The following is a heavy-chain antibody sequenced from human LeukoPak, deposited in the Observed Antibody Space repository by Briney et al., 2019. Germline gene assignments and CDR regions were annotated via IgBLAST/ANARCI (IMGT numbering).Heavy chain of an antibody. CDR1: GFTFRSYG. Sequence: GGSLRLSCAASGFTFRSYGLHWVRQAPGKGLEWVALIRSDGSSKNYADSVKGRFTISRDASKNTVYLQMNSLRAEDTAVYSCAKWSGDYPSYYLDYWGQGTLVTVSS. D-gene: IGHD4-17*01. CDR3: AKWSGDYPSYYLDY. V-gene: IGHV3-30*02. CDR2: IRSDGSSK. J-gene: IGHJ4*02.